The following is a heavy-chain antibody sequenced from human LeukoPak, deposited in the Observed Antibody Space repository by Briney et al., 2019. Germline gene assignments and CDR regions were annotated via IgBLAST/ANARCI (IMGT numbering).Heavy chain of an antibody. V-gene: IGHV3-30*03. CDR3: ARSDVDMAA. J-gene: IGHJ5*02. Sequence: PGRSLRLSCAASGSTFSTYDMHWVRQAPDKGLEWVAVISNDGSNKLYGDSVKGRFTISRDNSKNTLYLQMNSLRAEDTAVYYCARSDVDMAAWGQGTLVTVSS. CDR2: ISNDGSNK. CDR1: GSTFSTYD. D-gene: IGHD5-12*01.